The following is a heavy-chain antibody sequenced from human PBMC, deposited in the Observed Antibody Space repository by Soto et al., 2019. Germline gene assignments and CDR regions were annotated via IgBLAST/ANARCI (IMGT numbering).Heavy chain of an antibody. J-gene: IGHJ3*02. CDR2: IYYSGSN. V-gene: IGHV4-61*01. CDR1: GGSVSSGSYY. CDR3: ARLTNDAFDS. Sequence: QVQLQESGPGLVKPSETLSLTCTVSGGSVSSGSYYWSWIRQPPGKGLEWIGYIYYSGSNNYNPTFESRVTLSVDTSKNKSSLTLSSVTAAATAVYSCARLTNDAFDSWGQVTTVTVSS.